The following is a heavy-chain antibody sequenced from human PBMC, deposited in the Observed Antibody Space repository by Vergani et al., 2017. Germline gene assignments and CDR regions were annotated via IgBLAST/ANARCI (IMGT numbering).Heavy chain of an antibody. CDR3: ASEVEYYYGSGNRDY. CDR1: GFTFSSYS. CDR2: ISSSSSYI. Sequence: VQLVESGGGVVQPGRSLRLSCAASGFTFSSYSMNWVRQAPGKGLEWVSSISSSSSYIYYADSVKGRFTISRDNAKNSLYLQMNSLRAEDTAVYYCASEVEYYYGSGNRDYWGQGTLVTVSS. D-gene: IGHD3-10*01. V-gene: IGHV3-21*01. J-gene: IGHJ4*02.